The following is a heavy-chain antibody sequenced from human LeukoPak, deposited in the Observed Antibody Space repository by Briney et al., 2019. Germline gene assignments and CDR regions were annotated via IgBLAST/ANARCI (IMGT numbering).Heavy chain of an antibody. CDR3: ARDSLRQQLVMDY. CDR2: ISYDGSNK. J-gene: IGHJ4*02. D-gene: IGHD6-13*01. Sequence: PGGSLRLSCAASGFTFSSYGMHWVRQAPGKGLEWVAVISYDGSNKYYAASVKGRFTISRDNSKNTLYLQMNSLRAEDTAVYYCARDSLRQQLVMDYWGQGTLVTVSS. V-gene: IGHV3-30*03. CDR1: GFTFSSYG.